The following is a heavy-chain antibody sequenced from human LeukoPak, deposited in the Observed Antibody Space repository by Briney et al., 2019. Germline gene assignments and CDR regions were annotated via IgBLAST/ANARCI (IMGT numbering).Heavy chain of an antibody. J-gene: IGHJ6*03. Sequence: SETLSLTCTVSGGSISSGGYYWSWIRQHPGKGLEWIGYIYYSGSTYYNPSLKSRVTISVDTSKNQFSLKLSSVTAADTAVYYCARGRVAAAGTIYYYYYYMDVWGKGTTVTVSS. V-gene: IGHV4-31*03. CDR1: GGSISSGGYY. CDR3: ARGRVAAAGTIYYYYYYMDV. CDR2: IYYSGST. D-gene: IGHD6-13*01.